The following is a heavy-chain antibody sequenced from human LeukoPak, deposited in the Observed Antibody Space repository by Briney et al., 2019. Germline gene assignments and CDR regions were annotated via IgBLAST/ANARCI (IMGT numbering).Heavy chain of an antibody. Sequence: GGSLRLSCAASGFTFSSYGMHWVRQAPGKGLEWVAVIWYDGSNKYYADSVKGRFTISRDNSKNTLYLPMNSLRAEDTAVYSCARAGRYFDLGAFDIWGQGTMVTVSS. V-gene: IGHV3-33*01. J-gene: IGHJ3*02. CDR3: ARAGRYFDLGAFDI. CDR2: IWYDGSNK. D-gene: IGHD3-9*01. CDR1: GFTFSSYG.